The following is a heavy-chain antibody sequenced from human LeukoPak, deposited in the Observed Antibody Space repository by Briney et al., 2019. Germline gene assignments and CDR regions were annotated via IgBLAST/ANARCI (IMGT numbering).Heavy chain of an antibody. CDR2: IYYSGST. Sequence: SETLSLTCTVSGGSISSSSYYWGWIRQPPGKGLEWIGSIYYSGSTYYNPSLKSRVTISVDTSKNQFSLKVNSVAAADTAVYYCAFLLAGISDDYDNAFHIWGHGTTVTVSS. J-gene: IGHJ3*02. CDR1: GGSISSSSYY. V-gene: IGHV4-39*07. D-gene: IGHD3-22*01. CDR3: AFLLAGISDDYDNAFHI.